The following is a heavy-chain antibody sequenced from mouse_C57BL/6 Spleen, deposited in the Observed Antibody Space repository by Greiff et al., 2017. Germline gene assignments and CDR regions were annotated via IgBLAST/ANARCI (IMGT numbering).Heavy chain of an antibody. CDR3: ARAPTGFYFDY. D-gene: IGHD4-1*02. V-gene: IGHV5-4*03. Sequence: EVKLMESGGGLVKPGGSLKLSCAASGFTFSSYAMSWVRQTPEKRLEWVATISDGGSYTYYPDNVKGRFTISRDTAKNNLYLQMSHLKSEDTAMYYCARAPTGFYFDYWGQGTTLTVSS. CDR1: GFTFSSYA. J-gene: IGHJ2*01. CDR2: ISDGGSYT.